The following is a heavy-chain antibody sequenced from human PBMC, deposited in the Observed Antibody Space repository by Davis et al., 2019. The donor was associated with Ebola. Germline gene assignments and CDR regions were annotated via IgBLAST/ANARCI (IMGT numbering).Heavy chain of an antibody. J-gene: IGHJ5*02. CDR3: ARHAPHSGGWYSAWLDP. CDR1: GGSISSNSYY. Sequence: SETLSLTCTVSGGSISSNSYYWVWIRQPPGKGLEWIGNIFYSGSTHYNPSLKSRVTISVDTSKNQFSLKLTSVTAADTAVYYCARHAPHSGGWYSAWLDPWGQGTLVTVSS. D-gene: IGHD6-19*01. V-gene: IGHV4-39*01. CDR2: IFYSGST.